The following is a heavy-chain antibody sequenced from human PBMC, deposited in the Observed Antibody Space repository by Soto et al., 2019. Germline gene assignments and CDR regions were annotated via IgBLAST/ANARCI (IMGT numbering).Heavy chain of an antibody. D-gene: IGHD6-13*01. Sequence: GGSLRLSCAASGFTFSNAWMSWVRQAPGKGLEWVGRIKSKTDGGTTDYAAPVKGRFTISRDDSKNTLYLQMNSLKTEGTAVYYCTTGPQQLVRRYIDYWGQGTLVTVSS. CDR1: GFTFSNAW. V-gene: IGHV3-15*01. J-gene: IGHJ4*02. CDR3: TTGPQQLVRRYIDY. CDR2: IKSKTDGGTT.